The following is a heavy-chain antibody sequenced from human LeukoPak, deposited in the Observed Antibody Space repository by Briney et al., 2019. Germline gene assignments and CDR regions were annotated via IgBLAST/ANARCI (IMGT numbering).Heavy chain of an antibody. Sequence: GGSLRLSCAASGFPVDSNYMNRVRQAPGKGLEWVSAVSSSGVSTYYADSVKGRFTISRDNSKNTLYLQMSSLRAEDTAVYYCAKPERNVVVTPIHGYFQHWGQGTLVSVSS. V-gene: IGHV3-23*01. J-gene: IGHJ1*01. CDR2: VSSSGVST. CDR1: GFPVDSNY. D-gene: IGHD2-21*02. CDR3: AKPERNVVVTPIHGYFQH.